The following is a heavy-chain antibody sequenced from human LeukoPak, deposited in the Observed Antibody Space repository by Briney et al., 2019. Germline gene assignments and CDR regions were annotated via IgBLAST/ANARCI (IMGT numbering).Heavy chain of an antibody. V-gene: IGHV3-7*01. J-gene: IGHJ4*02. Sequence: GGSLRLSCAASGFSFSRHWMNWYRQAPGKGLEWVGNIKEDGSEINYVDSVRGRFTISKDNAKNSLHLQMNSLRGEDTAVYYCATDRDNSDWQKRFDSWGQGTLVTLSS. CDR3: ATDRDNSDWQKRFDS. CDR2: IKEDGSEI. CDR1: GFSFSRHW. D-gene: IGHD2-21*02.